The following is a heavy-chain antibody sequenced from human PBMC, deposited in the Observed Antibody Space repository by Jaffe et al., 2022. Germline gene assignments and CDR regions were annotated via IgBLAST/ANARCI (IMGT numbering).Heavy chain of an antibody. V-gene: IGHV3-48*01. D-gene: IGHD3-3*01. CDR3: ARSGMYDFWSGYQGFDY. Sequence: EVQLVESGGGLVQPGGSLRLSCAASGFTFSSYSMNWVRQAPGKGLEWVSYISSSSSTIYYADSVKGRFTISRDNAKNSLYLQMNSLRAEDTAVYYCARSGMYDFWSGYQGFDYWGQGTLVTVSS. CDR2: ISSSSSTI. J-gene: IGHJ4*02. CDR1: GFTFSSYS.